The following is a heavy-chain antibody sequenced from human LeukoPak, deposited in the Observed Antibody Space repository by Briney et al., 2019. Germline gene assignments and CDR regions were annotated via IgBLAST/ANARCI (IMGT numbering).Heavy chain of an antibody. CDR1: GGSFSSYT. V-gene: IGHV1-69*02. J-gene: IGHJ4*02. CDR2: IIPILGIA. CDR3: ARGGDYGGPRTYYFDY. Sequence: ASVKVSCKASGGSFSSYTISWVRQAPGQGLEWMGRIIPILGIANYAQKFQGRVTITADKSTSTAYMELSSLRSEDTAVYYCARGGDYGGPRTYYFDYWGQGTLVTVSS. D-gene: IGHD4-23*01.